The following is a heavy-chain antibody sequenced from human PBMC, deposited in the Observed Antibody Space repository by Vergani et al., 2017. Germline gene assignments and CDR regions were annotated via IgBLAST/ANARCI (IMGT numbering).Heavy chain of an antibody. CDR3: ARQESLMIAVAGTWFDP. Sequence: QLQLQESGPGLVKPSETLSLTCTVSGGSISSSSYYWGWIRQPPGKGLEWIGSIYYSGSTYYNPSLKSRVTISVDTSKNQFSLKLSSVTAADTAVYYCARQESLMIAVAGTWFDPWGQGTLVTVSS. V-gene: IGHV4-39*01. D-gene: IGHD6-19*01. CDR2: IYYSGST. CDR1: GGSISSSSYY. J-gene: IGHJ5*02.